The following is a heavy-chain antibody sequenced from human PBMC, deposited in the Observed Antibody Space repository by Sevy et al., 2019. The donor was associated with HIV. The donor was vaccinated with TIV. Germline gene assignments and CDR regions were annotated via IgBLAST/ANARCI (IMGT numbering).Heavy chain of an antibody. J-gene: IGHJ4*02. D-gene: IGHD3-10*01. V-gene: IGHV3-23*01. CDR2: ISGSGGNT. Sequence: GGSLRLSCAASGFTFSSYAMSWVRQAPGKGLEWVSAISGSGGNTYYADSVKGRFTISRDNSKNTLYLQMNSLRAEDTAIYYWADPTVGEVPWGQGTLATVSS. CDR1: GFTFSSYA. CDR3: ADPTVGEVP.